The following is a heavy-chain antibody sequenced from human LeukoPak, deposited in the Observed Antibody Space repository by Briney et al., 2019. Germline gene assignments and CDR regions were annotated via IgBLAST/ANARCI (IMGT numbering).Heavy chain of an antibody. Sequence: ASVKVSCKASGYTFTSYGISWVRQAPGQGLEWMGGIIPIFGTANYAQKFQGRVTITTDESTSIAYMELSSLRSEDTAVYYCARVADYYDSSGYLLWGQGTLVTVSS. CDR3: ARVADYYDSSGYLL. V-gene: IGHV1-69*05. J-gene: IGHJ4*02. D-gene: IGHD3-22*01. CDR2: IIPIFGTA. CDR1: GYTFTSYG.